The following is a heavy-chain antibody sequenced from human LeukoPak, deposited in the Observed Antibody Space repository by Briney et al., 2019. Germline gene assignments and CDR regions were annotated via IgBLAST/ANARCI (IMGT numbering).Heavy chain of an antibody. D-gene: IGHD3-22*01. V-gene: IGHV1-46*01. CDR1: GYTFTNYY. CDR3: ARDTDSSGYCYTY. Sequence: ASVKVSCKPSGYTFTNYYMHWVRQAPGQGLEWMGIINPSGGSTTYAQKFQGRVTITADESTSTAYMELSSLRSEDTAVYYCARDTDSSGYCYTYWGQGTLVTVSS. J-gene: IGHJ4*02. CDR2: INPSGGST.